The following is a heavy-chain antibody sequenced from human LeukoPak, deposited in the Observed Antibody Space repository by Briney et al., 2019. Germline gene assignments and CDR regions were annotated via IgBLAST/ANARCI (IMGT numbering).Heavy chain of an antibody. D-gene: IGHD6-19*01. V-gene: IGHV4-39*01. CDR2: IYYSGST. Sequence: SETLSLTCTVSGGSVSSSSYYWGWIRQPPGKGLEWIGSIYYSGSTYYNPSLKSRVTISVDTSKNQFSLNLSSVTAADTAVYYCARIAVGYYFDYWGQGTLVTVSS. CDR3: ARIAVGYYFDY. J-gene: IGHJ4*02. CDR1: GGSVSSSSYY.